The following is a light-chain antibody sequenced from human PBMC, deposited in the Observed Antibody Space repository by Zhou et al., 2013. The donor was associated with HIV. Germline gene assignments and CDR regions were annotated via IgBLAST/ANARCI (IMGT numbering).Light chain of an antibody. J-gene: IGKJ4*01. CDR3: QQANSFPLT. CDR2: EAV. Sequence: AIQMTQSPSSLSASVGDRVTITCRSSQDIRNHLGWYQQKAGKAPKLVIFEAVNVQSGVPSRFSGNGSGTDFTLTISSLQPEDFATYYCQQANSFPLTFGGGTKVE. V-gene: IGKV1-6*01. CDR1: QDIRNH.